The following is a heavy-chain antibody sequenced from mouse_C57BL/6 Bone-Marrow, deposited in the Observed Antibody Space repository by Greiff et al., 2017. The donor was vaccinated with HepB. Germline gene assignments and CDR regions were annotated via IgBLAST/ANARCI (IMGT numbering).Heavy chain of an antibody. CDR1: GYTFTSYG. D-gene: IGHD6-1*01. CDR3: SRSLPFCYYAMDY. J-gene: IGHJ4*01. V-gene: IGHV1-81*01. CDR2: IYPRSGNT. Sequence: QVQLKESGAELARPGASVKLSCKASGYTFTSYGISWVKQRTGQGLEWIGEIYPRSGNTYYNEKFKGKATLTADTSSSTAYMELRSLTSEDSAVYFCSRSLPFCYYAMDYWGQGTSVTVSS.